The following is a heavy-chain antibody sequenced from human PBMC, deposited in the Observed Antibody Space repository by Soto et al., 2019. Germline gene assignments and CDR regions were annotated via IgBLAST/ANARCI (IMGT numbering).Heavy chain of an antibody. D-gene: IGHD4-17*01. CDR1: GGSVSGYY. J-gene: IGHJ6*02. Sequence: PXETLSLTCAVYGGSVSGYYWSWIRQPPGKGLEWIGEINHSGSTNYNPSLKSRVTISVDTSKNQFSLKLSSVTAADTAVYYCARNYGDYPGYYGMDVWGQGTTVTVSS. CDR3: ARNYGDYPGYYGMDV. V-gene: IGHV4-34*01. CDR2: INHSGST.